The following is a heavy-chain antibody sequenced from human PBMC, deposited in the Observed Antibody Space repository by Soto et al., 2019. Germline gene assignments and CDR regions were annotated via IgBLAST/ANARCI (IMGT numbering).Heavy chain of an antibody. V-gene: IGHV1-8*01. CDR3: ARGGSPRIQSDY. J-gene: IGHJ4*02. D-gene: IGHD2-15*01. Sequence: GASVKVSCKASGYTFTSYDINWVRQATGQGLEWMGWMNPNSGNTGYAQKFQGRVTMTRNTSISTAYMGLSSLRSEDTAVYYCARGGSPRIQSDYWGLGTLVTVSS. CDR2: MNPNSGNT. CDR1: GYTFTSYD.